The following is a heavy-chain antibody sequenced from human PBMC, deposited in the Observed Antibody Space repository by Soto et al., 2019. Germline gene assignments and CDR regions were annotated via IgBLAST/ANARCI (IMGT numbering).Heavy chain of an antibody. D-gene: IGHD3-9*01. J-gene: IGHJ3*02. CDR3: AKDTYYDILTGTDAFDI. V-gene: IGHV3-23*01. CDR2: ISGNGGST. CDR1: GFSFSSYA. Sequence: PGGSLRLSCAASGFSFSSYAMSWVRQAPGKGLECVSVISGNGGSTYYTDSVKGRFTISRDNSKNTLYLQMNSLRAEDTAVYYCAKDTYYDILTGTDAFDIWGQGTMVTVSS.